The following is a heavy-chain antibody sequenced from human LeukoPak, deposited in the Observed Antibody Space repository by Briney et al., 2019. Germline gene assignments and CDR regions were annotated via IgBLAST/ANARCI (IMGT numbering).Heavy chain of an antibody. CDR3: ARTQRYCSSTSCPDYGMDV. D-gene: IGHD2-2*01. J-gene: IGHJ6*02. CDR1: GGSISSYY. V-gene: IGHV4-59*01. Sequence: SETLSLTCTVSGGSISSYYWSWVRQPPGKGLEWIVYIYYSGSTNYNPSLKSRVTISVDTSKNQFPLKLSSVTAADTAVYYCARTQRYCSSTSCPDYGMDVWGQGTTVTVSS. CDR2: IYYSGST.